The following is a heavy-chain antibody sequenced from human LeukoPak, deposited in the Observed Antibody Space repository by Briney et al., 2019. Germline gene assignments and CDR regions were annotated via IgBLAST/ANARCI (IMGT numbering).Heavy chain of an antibody. J-gene: IGHJ4*02. D-gene: IGHD1-1*01. CDR2: INPSGGST. Sequence: ASVKVSCKASGGTFSSYAISWVRQAPGQGLEWMGIINPSGGSTSYAQKFQGRVTMTRDTSTSTVYMELSSLRSEDTAVYYCARGEYDPYYFDYWGQGTLVTVSS. V-gene: IGHV1-46*01. CDR3: ARGEYDPYYFDY. CDR1: GGTFSSYA.